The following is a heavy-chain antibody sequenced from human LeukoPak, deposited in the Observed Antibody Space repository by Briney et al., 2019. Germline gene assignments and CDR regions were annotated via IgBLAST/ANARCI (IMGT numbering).Heavy chain of an antibody. D-gene: IGHD6-19*01. V-gene: IGHV4-39*01. CDR3: GRLGSNGWQYDPGLDV. J-gene: IGHJ6*02. CDR2: MFYGENT. CDR1: GGSISSTGHY. Sequence: SETLSLTCTVSGGSISSTGHYWAWIRQPPGRGLEWIGSMFYGENTHYNPSLARRVTISADTSMNQFSLKLSSLTAADTAVYFCGRLGSNGWQYDPGLDVWGQGTTVTVSS.